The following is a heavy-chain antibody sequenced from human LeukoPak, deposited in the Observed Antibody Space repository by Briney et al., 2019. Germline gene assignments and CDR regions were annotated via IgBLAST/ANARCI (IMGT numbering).Heavy chain of an antibody. D-gene: IGHD2/OR15-2a*01. CDR1: GGSISSSSYY. V-gene: IGHV4-39*07. Sequence: SETLSLTCTVSGGSISSSSYYWGWIRQPPGKGLEWIGSIYYSGRTYYNPSLKSRVTISVDTSKNQFSLKLNSVTAADTAVYYCARILYSNNIDYWGQGTLVTVSS. CDR2: IYYSGRT. CDR3: ARILYSNNIDY. J-gene: IGHJ4*02.